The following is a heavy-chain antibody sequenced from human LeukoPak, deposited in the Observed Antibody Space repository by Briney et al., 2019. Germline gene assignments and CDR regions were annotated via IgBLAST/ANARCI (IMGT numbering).Heavy chain of an antibody. J-gene: IGHJ4*02. CDR2: IKQDGSEK. CDR3: ARGSNWNLYYFDY. V-gene: IGHV3-7*01. Sequence: PGGSLRLSCAASGFTFSSYWMSWVRQAPGKGLEWVANIKQDGSEKYYVDPVKGRFTISRDNAKNSLYLQMNSLRAEDTAVYYCARGSNWNLYYFDYWGQGTLVTVSS. CDR1: GFTFSSYW. D-gene: IGHD1-7*01.